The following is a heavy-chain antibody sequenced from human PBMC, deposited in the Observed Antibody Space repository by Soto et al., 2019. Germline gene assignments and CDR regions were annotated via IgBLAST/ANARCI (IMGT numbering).Heavy chain of an antibody. J-gene: IGHJ4*02. CDR2: IVVGSGNT. CDR3: AASITMIVVAPSVEFDY. D-gene: IGHD3-22*01. Sequence: SVKVSCKASGFTFTSSAVQWVRQARGQRLEWIGWIVVGSGNTNYAQKFQERVTITRDMSTSTAYMELSSLRSEDTAVYYCAASITMIVVAPSVEFDYWGQGTLVTVSS. V-gene: IGHV1-58*01. CDR1: GFTFTSSA.